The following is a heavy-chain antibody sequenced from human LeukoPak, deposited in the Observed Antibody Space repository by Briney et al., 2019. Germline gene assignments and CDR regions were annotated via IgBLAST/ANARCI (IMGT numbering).Heavy chain of an antibody. CDR1: GYTLSELS. V-gene: IGHV1-24*01. D-gene: IGHD3-9*01. Sequence: ASVKVSCKVSGYTLSELSMHWVRQTPGKGLEWMGGFNPEDGDTIYAQNFQGRLTMTEDTSTDTAYMELSSLRSEDTALYYCATDFGYLDWLLTDSWGQGTLVTVSS. CDR3: ATDFGYLDWLLTDS. J-gene: IGHJ4*02. CDR2: FNPEDGDT.